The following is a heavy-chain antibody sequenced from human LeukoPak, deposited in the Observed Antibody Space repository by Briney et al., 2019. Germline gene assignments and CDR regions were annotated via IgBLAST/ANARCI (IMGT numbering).Heavy chain of an antibody. CDR2: IYYSGST. CDR1: GGSISSSSYY. CDR3: ARGAGGYCSGGSCYSGDWFDP. D-gene: IGHD2-15*01. V-gene: IGHV4-39*01. J-gene: IGHJ5*02. Sequence: SGTLSLTCTVSGGSISSSSYYWGWIRQPPGKGLEWIGSIYYSGSTYYNPSLKSRVTISVDTSKNQFSLKLSSVTAADTAVYYCARGAGGYCSGGSCYSGDWFDPWGQGTLVTVSS.